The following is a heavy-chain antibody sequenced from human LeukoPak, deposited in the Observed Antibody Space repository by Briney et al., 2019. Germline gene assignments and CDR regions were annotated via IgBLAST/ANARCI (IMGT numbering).Heavy chain of an antibody. Sequence: SETLSLTCTVSGYSISSGYYWGWIRQPPGKGLEWIGSIYYSGSTYYNPSLKSRVTISIDTSKNQVSLKLSSVTAADTAVYYCARVVVAATPSPWFDPWGQGTLVTVSS. CDR3: ARVVVAATPSPWFDP. CDR1: GYSISSGYY. J-gene: IGHJ5*02. V-gene: IGHV4-38-2*02. CDR2: IYYSGST. D-gene: IGHD2-15*01.